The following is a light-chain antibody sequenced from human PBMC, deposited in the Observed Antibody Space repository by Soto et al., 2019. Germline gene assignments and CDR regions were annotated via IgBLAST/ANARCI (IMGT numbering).Light chain of an antibody. CDR3: QQRANCPYT. CDR1: RTVFNF. CDR2: DAS. Sequence: EIALTQSPATLSLSPGERATLSCRANRTVFNFLIWYQQKPGQAPRLLIYDASNRATDIPARFSGTGSGTAFRLTISILEPEDFALSFCQQRANCPYTFGPGTKLEIK. V-gene: IGKV3-11*01. J-gene: IGKJ2*01.